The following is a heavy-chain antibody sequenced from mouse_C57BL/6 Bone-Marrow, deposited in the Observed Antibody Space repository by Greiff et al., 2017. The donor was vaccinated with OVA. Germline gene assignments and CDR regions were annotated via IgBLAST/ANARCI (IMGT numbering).Heavy chain of an antibody. Sequence: HVQLQQPGAELVMPGASVKLSCKASGYTFTSYWMHWVKQRPGQGLEWIGEIDPSDSYTNYNQKFKGKSTLTVDKSSSTAYMQLSSLTSEDSAVYYCARALGRFYFDYWGQGTTLTVSS. CDR1: GYTFTSYW. D-gene: IGHD4-1*01. J-gene: IGHJ2*01. V-gene: IGHV1-69*01. CDR2: IDPSDSYT. CDR3: ARALGRFYFDY.